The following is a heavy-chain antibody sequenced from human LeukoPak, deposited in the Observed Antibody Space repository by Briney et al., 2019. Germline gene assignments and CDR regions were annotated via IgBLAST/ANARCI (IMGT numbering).Heavy chain of an antibody. V-gene: IGHV4-4*02. Sequence: GSLSLTCAVSGGSISSSNWWSWVRQPPGKGLEWIGEIYHSGSTNYNPSLKSRVTISVDKSKNQFSLKLSSVTAADTAVYYCARTPGGGSYYDYWGQGTLVTVSS. CDR1: GGSISSSNW. J-gene: IGHJ4*02. D-gene: IGHD1-26*01. CDR2: IYHSGST. CDR3: ARTPGGGSYYDY.